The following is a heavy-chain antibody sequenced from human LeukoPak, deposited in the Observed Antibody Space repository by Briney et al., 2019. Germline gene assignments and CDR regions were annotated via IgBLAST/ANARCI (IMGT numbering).Heavy chain of an antibody. V-gene: IGHV4-39*07. CDR3: ARCLYSSSWYWFDP. J-gene: IGHJ5*02. D-gene: IGHD6-13*01. CDR1: GGSISSSSYY. CDR2: IYYSGST. Sequence: SETLSLTCTVSGGSISSSSYYWGWIRQPPGKGLEWIGSIYYSGSTYYNPSLKSRVTISVDTSKNQFSLKLSSVTAADTAVYYCARCLYSSSWYWFDPWGQGTLVTVSS.